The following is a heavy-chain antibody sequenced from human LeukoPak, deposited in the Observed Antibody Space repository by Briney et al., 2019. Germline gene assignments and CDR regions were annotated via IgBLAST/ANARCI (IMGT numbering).Heavy chain of an antibody. J-gene: IGHJ4*02. CDR1: GYTFIGYY. CDR2: INPNSGDT. D-gene: IGHD3-10*01. Sequence: ASVKVSCKASGYTFIGYYMHWVRQAPGQGLEWMAWINPNSGDTNYAQKFQGRVTVTRDTSISTVYMELSSLRYDDTAVYYCARATIRGVIEDYWGQGTLVTVSS. V-gene: IGHV1-2*02. CDR3: ARATIRGVIEDY.